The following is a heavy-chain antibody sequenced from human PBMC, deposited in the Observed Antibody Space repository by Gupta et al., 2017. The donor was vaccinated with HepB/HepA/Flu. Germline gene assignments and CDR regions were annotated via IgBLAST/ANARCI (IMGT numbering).Heavy chain of an antibody. D-gene: IGHD2-15*01. V-gene: IGHV3-33*01. Sequence: QVQLVESGGGVVQPGRSLRLSCAASGFTFSSYGMPWVRQAPGKGLEWVAVIWYDGSNKYYADSVKGRFTISRDNSKNTLYLQMNSLRAEDTAVYYCARDQSGAAYYYYGMDVWGQGTTVTVSS. CDR1: GFTFSSYG. CDR3: ARDQSGAAYYYYGMDV. CDR2: IWYDGSNK. J-gene: IGHJ6*02.